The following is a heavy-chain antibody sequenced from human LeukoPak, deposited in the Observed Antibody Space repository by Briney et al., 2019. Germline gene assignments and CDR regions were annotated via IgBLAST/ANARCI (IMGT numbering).Heavy chain of an antibody. D-gene: IGHD4-17*01. CDR2: IYYSGST. V-gene: IGHV4-39*01. CDR1: GGSISSSSYY. J-gene: IGHJ5*02. Sequence: SETLSLTCTVSGGSISSSSYYWGSIRQPPGKGLEWIGSIYYSGSTYYNPSLKSRVTISVDTSKNQFSLKLSSVTAADTAVYYCATYRGDYVGNWFDPWGQGTLVTVSS. CDR3: ATYRGDYVGNWFDP.